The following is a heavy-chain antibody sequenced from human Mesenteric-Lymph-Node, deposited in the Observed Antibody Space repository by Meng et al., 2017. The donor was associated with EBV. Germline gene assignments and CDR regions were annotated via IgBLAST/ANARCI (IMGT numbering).Heavy chain of an antibody. CDR3: ATNSGFSTFIFQY. V-gene: IGHV4-30-4*01. Sequence: QLRPRGSGPGLAKPSKSFALTCAVHGDSLSKDYFGTELQAPPGEFRWRSGNIYYRGGTYYDPSLNSRVTISPDTSKNQFSLKLTYVTAADTAVYYCATNSGFSTFIFQYWGQGTLVTVSS. D-gene: IGHD6-13*01. CDR1: GDSLSKDYF. CDR2: IYYRGGT. J-gene: IGHJ4*02.